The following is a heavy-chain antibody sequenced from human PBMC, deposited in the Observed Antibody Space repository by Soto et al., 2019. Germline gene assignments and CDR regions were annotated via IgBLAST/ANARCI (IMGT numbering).Heavy chain of an antibody. CDR3: ARYDFWSGYYMRGYGMDV. CDR1: GGSISSSSYY. V-gene: IGHV4-39*01. Sequence: QLQLQESGPGLVKPSKTLSLTCTVSGGSISSSSYYWGWIRQPPGKGLEWIGSIYYSGSTYYNPSLKSRVTISVDTSKNQFSLKLSSVTAADTAVYYCARYDFWSGYYMRGYGMDVWGQGTTVTVSS. D-gene: IGHD3-3*01. CDR2: IYYSGST. J-gene: IGHJ6*02.